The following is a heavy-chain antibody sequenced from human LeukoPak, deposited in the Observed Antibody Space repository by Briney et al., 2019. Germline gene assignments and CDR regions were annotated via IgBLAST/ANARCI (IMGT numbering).Heavy chain of an antibody. V-gene: IGHV3-7*01. J-gene: IGHJ4*02. Sequence: GGSLRLSCAASGFIFGGYWMSWVRLGPGKGLEGVANIKQDGSEKYYVDSVKGRFTISRDNAKNSLYLQMNSLRAEDTAVYYCARVLRYFDWLLSPYYFDYWGQGTLVTVSS. CDR2: IKQDGSEK. CDR3: ARVLRYFDWLLSPYYFDY. CDR1: GFIFGGYW. D-gene: IGHD3-9*01.